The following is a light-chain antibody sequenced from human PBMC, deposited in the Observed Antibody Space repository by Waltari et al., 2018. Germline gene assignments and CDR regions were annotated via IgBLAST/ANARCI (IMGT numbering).Light chain of an antibody. V-gene: IGKV1-27*01. CDR3: LKYNSAPWT. CDR2: FAS. CDR1: QGISTL. Sequence: DIQMTQSPSSLSASVGDRVTITCRASQGISTLLAWYQQKPGKVPKVLMDFASTLQSGVPSRFSGSGSGTDFTLTISSLQPEDVATYYCLKYNSAPWTFGQGTKVEIK. J-gene: IGKJ1*01.